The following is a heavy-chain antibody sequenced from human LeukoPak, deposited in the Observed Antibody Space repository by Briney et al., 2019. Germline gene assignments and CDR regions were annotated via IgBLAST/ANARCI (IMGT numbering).Heavy chain of an antibody. J-gene: IGHJ6*02. V-gene: IGHV3-66*01. CDR1: GFTVSSNY. CDR3: ASRPTGRYYYYGTDV. CDR2: IYSGGST. Sequence: GGSLRLSCAASGFTVSSNYMSWVRQAPGKGLEWVSVIYSGGSTYYADSVKGRFTISRDNSKNTLYLQMNSLRAEDTAVYYCASRPTGRYYYYGTDVWGQGTTVTVSS. D-gene: IGHD1-26*01.